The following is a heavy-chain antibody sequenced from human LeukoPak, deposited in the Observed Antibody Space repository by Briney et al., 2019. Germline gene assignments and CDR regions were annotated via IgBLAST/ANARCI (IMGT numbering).Heavy chain of an antibody. J-gene: IGHJ4*02. CDR1: GGSISSGDYY. V-gene: IGHV4-30-4*01. D-gene: IGHD3-9*01. Sequence: PSETLSLTCTVSGGSISSGDYYWSWIRQPPGKGLEWIGYIYYSGSTYYNPSLKSRVTISVDTSKNQFSLKLSSVTAADTAVYYCARASLRYFDWSPPIDYWGQGTLVTVSS. CDR2: IYYSGST. CDR3: ARASLRYFDWSPPIDY.